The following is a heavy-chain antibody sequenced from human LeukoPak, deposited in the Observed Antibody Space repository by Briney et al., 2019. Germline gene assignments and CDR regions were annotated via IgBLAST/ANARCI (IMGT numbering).Heavy chain of an antibody. J-gene: IGHJ6*03. D-gene: IGHD1-14*01. CDR3: ARVYNPDFYYHMDV. V-gene: IGHV4-39*07. CDR2: IYYTGST. CDR1: GGSISTNNYY. Sequence: PSETLSLTCAVSGGSISTNNYYWGWIRRPPGTGLEWIGSIYYTGSTYYNPSLKSRVTVSLDTSKYQFSLKLTSVSAADTAIYYCARVYNPDFYYHMDVWGKGTTVTVSS.